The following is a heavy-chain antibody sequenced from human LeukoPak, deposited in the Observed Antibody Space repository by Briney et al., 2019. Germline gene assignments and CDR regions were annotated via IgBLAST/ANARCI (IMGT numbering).Heavy chain of an antibody. CDR2: ISGSGGST. Sequence: GGSLRLSCAASGFTFSSYAMSWVRQAPGKGLEWVSAISGSGGSTYYADSVKGQFTISRDNSKNTLYLQMNSLRAEDTAVYYCARMGYCSGGSCLEDYYFDYWGQGTLVTVSS. CDR3: ARMGYCSGGSCLEDYYFDY. CDR1: GFTFSSYA. D-gene: IGHD2-15*01. J-gene: IGHJ4*02. V-gene: IGHV3-23*01.